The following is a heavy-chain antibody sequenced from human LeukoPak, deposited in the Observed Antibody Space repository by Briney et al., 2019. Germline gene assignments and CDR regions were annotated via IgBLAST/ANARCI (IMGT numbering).Heavy chain of an antibody. Sequence: SETLSLTCTVSDGSISSYYWSWIRQPPGKELEWIGYIDYTGNTNYNPSLKSRVTISIDTSKNLFSLKVNSMTAADTAVYFCVRLPGGRDWYFELWGRGTLVTVSS. CDR3: VRLPGGRDWYFEL. D-gene: IGHD3-10*01. CDR2: IDYTGNT. CDR1: DGSISSYY. J-gene: IGHJ2*01. V-gene: IGHV4-59*01.